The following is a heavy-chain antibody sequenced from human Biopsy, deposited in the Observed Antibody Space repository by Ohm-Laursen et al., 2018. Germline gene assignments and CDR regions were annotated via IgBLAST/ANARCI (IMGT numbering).Heavy chain of an antibody. CDR1: GGSVRSPDHR. J-gene: IGHJ4*02. CDR2: IYYSWTT. Sequence: PGTLSLTCTVSGGSVRSPDHRWNWVRRAPGKGLEWIGNIYYSWTTFYSPSLRGRVTMDVDTSKNQFSLRLRSVTSADTAVYFCARAYFYGVGTSNYFFDSWGQGALVTVSS. V-gene: IGHV4-61*08. D-gene: IGHD3-10*01. CDR3: ARAYFYGVGTSNYFFDS.